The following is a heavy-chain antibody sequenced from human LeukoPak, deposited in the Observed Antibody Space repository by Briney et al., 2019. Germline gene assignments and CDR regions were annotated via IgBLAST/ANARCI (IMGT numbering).Heavy chain of an antibody. CDR2: ISAYNGNT. J-gene: IGHJ4*02. Sequence: GASVKVSCKASGYTFTSYGISWVRQAPGQGLEWMGWISAYNGNTNYAQKLQGRVTMTTDTSTSTAYRELRSLRSDDTAVYYCARRGSGSYRDYFDYWGQGTLVTVSS. V-gene: IGHV1-18*01. D-gene: IGHD1-26*01. CDR1: GYTFTSYG. CDR3: ARRGSGSYRDYFDY.